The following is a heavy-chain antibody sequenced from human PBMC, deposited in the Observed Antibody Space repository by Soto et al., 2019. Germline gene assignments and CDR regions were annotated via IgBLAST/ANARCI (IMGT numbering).Heavy chain of an antibody. CDR3: NSYPDFWGGHTPL. Sequence: EVQLVESGGGLVQPGGSLRLSCAASGFSITNTWMHWVRQAPGKGLEWVGRVKSKADGGTADYAAPVKGRFTVSRNDSKNTQYLQMNRLKMEDTAVYYWNSYPDFWGGHTPLWGQGTLVTVSS. CDR1: GFSITNTW. J-gene: IGHJ4*02. CDR2: VKSKADGGTA. D-gene: IGHD3-3*01. V-gene: IGHV3-15*07.